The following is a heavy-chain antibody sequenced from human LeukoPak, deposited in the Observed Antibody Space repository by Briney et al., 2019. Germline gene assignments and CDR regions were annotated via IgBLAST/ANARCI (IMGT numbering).Heavy chain of an antibody. Sequence: PGGSLRLSCAASGFTFSTYWMHWVRQAPGKGLVWVSRINSDGSSTAHADSVKGRFTISRDNAKNSLYLQMNSLRAEDTAVYYCARDQGEGDGSGSYYNGGGFDYWGQGTLVTVSS. CDR3: ARDQGEGDGSGSYYNGGGFDY. CDR1: GFTFSTYW. D-gene: IGHD3-10*01. CDR2: INSDGSST. V-gene: IGHV3-74*03. J-gene: IGHJ4*02.